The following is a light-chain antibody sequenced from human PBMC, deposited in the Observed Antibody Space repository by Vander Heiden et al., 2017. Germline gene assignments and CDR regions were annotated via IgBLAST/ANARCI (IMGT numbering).Light chain of an antibody. CDR2: DAS. J-gene: IGKJ4*01. CDR1: QDISNY. Sequence: DIQMPQSPSSLSASVGDRVTITCQASQDISNYLNWYQQKPGKAPKLLIYDASNLETGVPSRFSGSGSGTDFTFTISSLQPEDIATYYCQQYDNLPLTFGGGTKVELK. CDR3: QQYDNLPLT. V-gene: IGKV1-33*01.